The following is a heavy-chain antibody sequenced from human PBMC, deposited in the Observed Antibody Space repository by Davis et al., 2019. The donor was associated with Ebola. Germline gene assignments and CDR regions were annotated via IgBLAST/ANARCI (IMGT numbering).Heavy chain of an antibody. Sequence: GESLKISCAASGFTFDDYAMHWVRQAPGKGLEWVSLISWDGGSTYYADSVKGRFTISRDNSKNSLYLQMNSLRAEDTALYYCAKADSSSWYYYYYGMDVWGQGTTVTVSS. CDR2: ISWDGGST. CDR3: AKADSSSWYYYYYGMDV. J-gene: IGHJ6*02. CDR1: GFTFDDYA. D-gene: IGHD6-13*01. V-gene: IGHV3-43D*04.